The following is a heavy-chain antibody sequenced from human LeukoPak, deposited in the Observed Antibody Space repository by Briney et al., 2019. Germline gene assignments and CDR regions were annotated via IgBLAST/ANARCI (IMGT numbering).Heavy chain of an antibody. Sequence: SETLSPTCAVYGGSFSGYYWSWIRQPPGKGLEWIGEINHSGSTNYNPSLKSRVTISVDTSKNQFSLKLSSVTAADTAVYYCARVVSNGDRAAFDIWGQGTMVTVSS. V-gene: IGHV4-34*01. J-gene: IGHJ3*02. CDR2: INHSGST. CDR3: ARVVSNGDRAAFDI. CDR1: GGSFSGYY. D-gene: IGHD2-8*01.